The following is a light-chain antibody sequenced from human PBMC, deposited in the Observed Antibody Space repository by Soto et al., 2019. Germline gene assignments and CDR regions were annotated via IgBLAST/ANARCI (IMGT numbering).Light chain of an antibody. CDR2: GAS. J-gene: IGKJ1*01. V-gene: IGKV3-20*01. CDR3: HQYGSSPRT. Sequence: EIVLTQSPGTLSLSPGERDTLSCRVSQSVSSSYLAWYQQKPGQAPRLLIYGASSRATGIPDRFSGSGSGTDFTLTISRLEPEDFAVYYCHQYGSSPRTFGQGTKVYIK. CDR1: QSVSSSY.